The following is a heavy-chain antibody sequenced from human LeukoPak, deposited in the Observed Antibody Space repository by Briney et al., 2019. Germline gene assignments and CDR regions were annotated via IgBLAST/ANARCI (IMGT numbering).Heavy chain of an antibody. V-gene: IGHV3-23*01. D-gene: IGHD3-22*01. Sequence: PGGSLRLSCVASGFTFTSYAMSWVRQAPGKGLEWVSVISGSGSNTYYADSVKGRFTISRDNAKNSLYLQMNSLRAEDTAVYYCARDLTMYYYDSSGYYSDWGQGTLVTVSS. J-gene: IGHJ4*02. CDR2: ISGSGSNT. CDR3: ARDLTMYYYDSSGYYSD. CDR1: GFTFTSYA.